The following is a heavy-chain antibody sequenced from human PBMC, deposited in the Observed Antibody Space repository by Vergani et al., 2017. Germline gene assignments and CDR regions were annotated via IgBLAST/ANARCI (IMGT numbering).Heavy chain of an antibody. D-gene: IGHD2-15*01. J-gene: IGHJ5*02. V-gene: IGHV4-34*01. CDR2: INHSGST. CDR1: GGSFSGYY. Sequence: QVQLQQWGAGLLKPSETLSLTCAVYGGSFSGYYWSWIRQPPGKGLEWIGEINHSGSTNYNPSLKSRVTISVDTSKNQFSLKLSSLTAADTAVYYCARARPYCSGGSCYPAGWFDPWGQGTLVTVSS. CDR3: ARARPYCSGGSCYPAGWFDP.